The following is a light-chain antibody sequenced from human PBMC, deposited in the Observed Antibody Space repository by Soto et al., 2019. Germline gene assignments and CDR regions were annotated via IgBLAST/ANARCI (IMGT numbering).Light chain of an antibody. CDR3: QQYNNWPPGT. CDR2: GAS. V-gene: IGKV3-15*01. CDR1: QSVSSSY. J-gene: IGKJ1*01. Sequence: EVVLTQSPGTLSLSPGERATLSCRASQSVSSSYLARYQQKPGQAPRLLIYGASTRATGIPARFSGSGSGTEFTLTISSLQSEDFAVYYCQQYNNWPPGTFGQGTKVDIK.